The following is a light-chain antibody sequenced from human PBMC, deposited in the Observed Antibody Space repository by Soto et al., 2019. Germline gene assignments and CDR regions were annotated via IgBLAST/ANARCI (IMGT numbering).Light chain of an antibody. CDR3: CSYAGSYTLYV. V-gene: IGLV2-11*01. Sequence: QSALTQPRSVSGSPGQSVTISCPGTSSDVGGYNYVSWYQQHPGKAPKLMIYDVSKRPSGVPDRFSGSKSGNTASLTISGLQAEDEADYYCCSYAGSYTLYVFGTGTKLTVL. J-gene: IGLJ1*01. CDR2: DVS. CDR1: SSDVGGYNY.